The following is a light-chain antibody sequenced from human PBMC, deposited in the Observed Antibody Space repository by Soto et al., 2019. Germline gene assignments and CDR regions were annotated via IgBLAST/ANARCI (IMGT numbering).Light chain of an antibody. V-gene: IGKV3-15*01. J-gene: IGKJ5*01. CDR1: QSVSSN. CDR3: QQYNNWPSIT. CDR2: DAS. Sequence: EIVMTQSPSTLSVSPGERSTLSFMASQSVSSNLAWYQQKPGQAPRLLIYDASTRATDIPARFSGSGSGTGFTLTISSLQSEDFAVYFCQQYNNWPSITFGQGTRLEI.